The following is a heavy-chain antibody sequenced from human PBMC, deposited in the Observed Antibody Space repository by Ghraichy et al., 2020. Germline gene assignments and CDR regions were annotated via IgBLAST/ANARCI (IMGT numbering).Heavy chain of an antibody. Sequence: SETLSLTCTVSGGSISSYYWSWIRQPPGKGLEWIGYIYYSGSTNYNPSLKSRVTISVDTSKNQFSLKLSSVTAADTAVYYCARTPQLIRHWDYFDYWGQGTLVTVSS. D-gene: IGHD3-16*01. J-gene: IGHJ4*02. CDR1: GGSISSYY. V-gene: IGHV4-59*01. CDR2: IYYSGST. CDR3: ARTPQLIRHWDYFDY.